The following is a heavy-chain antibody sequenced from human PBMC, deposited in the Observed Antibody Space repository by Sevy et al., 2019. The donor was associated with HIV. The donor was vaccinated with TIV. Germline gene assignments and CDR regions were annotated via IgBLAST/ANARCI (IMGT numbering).Heavy chain of an antibody. V-gene: IGHV6-1*01. CDR3: AREGQLELRRDNWFDP. D-gene: IGHD1-7*01. J-gene: IGHJ5*02. CDR2: TYYRSKWYN. Sequence: KQSQTLSLTCAISGDSVSSNSAAWNWIRQSPSRGLEWLGRTYYRSKWYNDYAVSVKSRITINPDTSKNQFSLQLNSVTPEDTAVYYCAREGQLELRRDNWFDPWGQGTLVTVSS. CDR1: GDSVSSNSAA.